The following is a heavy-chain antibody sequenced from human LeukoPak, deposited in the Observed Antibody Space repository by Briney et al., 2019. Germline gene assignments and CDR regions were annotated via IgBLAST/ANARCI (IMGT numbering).Heavy chain of an antibody. J-gene: IGHJ4*02. Sequence: TSETLSLTCAVYGGSFSGYYWSWIRQPPGKGLEWTGEINHSGSTNYNPSLKSRVTISVDTSKNQFSLKLSSVTAADTAVYYCARRRYSSGWYPYFDYWGQGTLVTVSS. CDR1: GGSFSGYY. CDR3: ARRRYSSGWYPYFDY. D-gene: IGHD6-19*01. V-gene: IGHV4-34*01. CDR2: INHSGST.